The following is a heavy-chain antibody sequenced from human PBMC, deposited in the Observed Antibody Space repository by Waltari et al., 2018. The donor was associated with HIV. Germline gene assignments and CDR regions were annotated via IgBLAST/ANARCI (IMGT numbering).Heavy chain of an antibody. V-gene: IGHV4-38-2*02. CDR1: GYSISRGYY. CDR2: MYHTGST. CDR3: AREDGHYVQIPGI. J-gene: IGHJ4*02. D-gene: IGHD3-16*01. Sequence: QVQLQESGPGLVKPSETLSLTCSVSGYSISRGYYWGWIRQPPGQGLEWIGNMYHTGSTYYNPSLQRRVTLSVDTSKNQLSLKLNSVTAADTAVYYCAREDGHYVQIPGIWGQGTLVTVSS.